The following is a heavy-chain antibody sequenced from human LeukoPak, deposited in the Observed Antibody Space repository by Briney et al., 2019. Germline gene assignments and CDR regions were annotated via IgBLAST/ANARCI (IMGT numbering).Heavy chain of an antibody. V-gene: IGHV6-1*01. CDR2: AYYRSKWYN. D-gene: IGHD6-19*01. CDR1: GDSVSSNSAA. Sequence: SQTLSLTCAISGDSVSSNSAAWNWIRQSPSRGLEWLGRAYYRSKWYNDYAVSVKSRIIIKADTSKNQFSLQLNSVTPEDTAVYYCARVRGIAVTAKGSYFDFWGQGALITVSS. J-gene: IGHJ4*02. CDR3: ARVRGIAVTAKGSYFDF.